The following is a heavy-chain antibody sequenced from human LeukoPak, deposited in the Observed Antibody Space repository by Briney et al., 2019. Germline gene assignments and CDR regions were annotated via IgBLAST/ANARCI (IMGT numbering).Heavy chain of an antibody. CDR1: GYSISSGYY. CDR2: IYHSGST. D-gene: IGHD3-22*01. J-gene: IGHJ4*02. Sequence: SETLSLTCTVSGYSISSGYYWGWIRQPPGKGLEWIGEIYHSGSTNYNPSLKSRVTISVDKSKNQFSLKLSSVTAADTAVYYCASYQYYYDSSGCFDYWGQGTLVTVSS. V-gene: IGHV4-38-2*02. CDR3: ASYQYYYDSSGCFDY.